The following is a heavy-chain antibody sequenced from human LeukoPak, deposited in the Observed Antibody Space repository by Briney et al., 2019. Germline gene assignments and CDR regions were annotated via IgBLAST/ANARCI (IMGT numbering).Heavy chain of an antibody. CDR1: GASITSYY. D-gene: IGHD4-17*01. V-gene: IGHV4-59*08. Sequence: SETLSLTYIVSGASITSYYWIWLRQPPGKGLEWIGYVHYSGSTSYNPSLKSRVTISVDTSKTQFSLKLSSVTAADTAVYYCARHDYGATRDYWGQGTLVTVSS. CDR2: VHYSGST. J-gene: IGHJ4*02. CDR3: ARHDYGATRDY.